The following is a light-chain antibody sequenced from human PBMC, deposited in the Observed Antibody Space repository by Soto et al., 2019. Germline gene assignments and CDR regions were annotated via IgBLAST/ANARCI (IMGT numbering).Light chain of an antibody. CDR2: DVN. Sequence: QSALTKAASVSGSPGQSITLSCNGTTSDVGGYDYVSWYQQHPGKAPKLVIYDVNNRPSGVSNRFSGSKSGNTASLTISGLQAEDEADYYCSSYTSVNTLVVFGGGTKLTVL. CDR3: SSYTSVNTLVV. CDR1: TSDVGGYDY. V-gene: IGLV2-14*03. J-gene: IGLJ2*01.